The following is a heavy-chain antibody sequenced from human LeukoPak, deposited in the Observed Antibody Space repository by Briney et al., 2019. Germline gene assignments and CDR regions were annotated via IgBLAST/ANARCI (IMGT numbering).Heavy chain of an antibody. J-gene: IGHJ4*02. CDR3: ARDRGYCSSTSCYYFDY. V-gene: IGHV1-69*13. CDR1: GGTFSSYA. D-gene: IGHD2-2*01. Sequence: LVKVSCKASGGTFSSYAISWVRQAPGHGLEWMGGIIPIFGTANYAQKFQGRVTITADESTSTAYMELSSLRSEDTAVYYCARDRGYCSSTSCYYFDYWGQGTLVTVSS. CDR2: IIPIFGTA.